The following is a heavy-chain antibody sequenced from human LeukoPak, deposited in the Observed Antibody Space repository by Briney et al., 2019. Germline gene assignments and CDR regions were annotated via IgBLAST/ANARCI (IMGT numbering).Heavy chain of an antibody. CDR3: ARGYCSGGSCYSAAEY. J-gene: IGHJ4*02. Sequence: GGSLRFSCAASGFTFSSYSMNWVRQAPGKGLGWVASIKQDGTEKYYVDSAKGRFTISRDNAKNSLYLQMNSLRAEDTAVYYCARGYCSGGSCYSAAEYWGQGTLVTVSS. D-gene: IGHD2-15*01. V-gene: IGHV3-7*01. CDR1: GFTFSSYS. CDR2: IKQDGTEK.